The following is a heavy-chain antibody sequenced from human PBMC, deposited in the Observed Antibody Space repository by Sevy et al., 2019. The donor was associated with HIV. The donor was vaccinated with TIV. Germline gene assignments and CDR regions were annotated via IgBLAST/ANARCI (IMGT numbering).Heavy chain of an antibody. CDR2: FYRSNKT. Sequence: GGSLRLSCAVSGFPVSSSYMNWVRQAPGKGLEWVSVFYRSNKTDYVDSVKGRFTISRDNSKNTLYLQMHSLRAEDTAVYFCARDKNGHYYGLDVWGQGTTVTVSS. J-gene: IGHJ6*02. CDR3: ARDKNGHYYGLDV. D-gene: IGHD2-8*01. CDR1: GFPVSSSY. V-gene: IGHV3-53*01.